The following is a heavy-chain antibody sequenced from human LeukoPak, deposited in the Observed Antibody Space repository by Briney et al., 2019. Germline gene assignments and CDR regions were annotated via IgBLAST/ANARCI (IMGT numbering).Heavy chain of an antibody. V-gene: IGHV3-21*01. J-gene: IGHJ4*02. CDR3: ARDGYRYYDSSGYYYFDY. CDR1: GFTFSGST. D-gene: IGHD3-22*01. Sequence: GGSLRLSCAASGFTFSGSTMNWVRQAPGQGLEWVSSISSSSSYVYYADSLKGRFTISRDNAKNSLYLQMNSLRVEDTAVYYCARDGYRYYDSSGYYYFDYWGQGTLVTVSS. CDR2: ISSSSSYV.